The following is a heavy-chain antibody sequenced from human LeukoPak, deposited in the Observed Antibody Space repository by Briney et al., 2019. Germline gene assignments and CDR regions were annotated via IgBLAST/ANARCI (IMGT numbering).Heavy chain of an antibody. Sequence: GGSLRLSCAASGFTFSSYAMSWVHQAPGKGLEWVSAISGSGGSTYYADSVKGRFTISRDNSKNTQYLQMNSLRAEDTAVYYCAKDMRFDWTPYYFDYWGQGTLVTVSS. CDR1: GFTFSSYA. CDR3: AKDMRFDWTPYYFDY. D-gene: IGHD3-9*01. V-gene: IGHV3-23*01. CDR2: ISGSGGST. J-gene: IGHJ4*02.